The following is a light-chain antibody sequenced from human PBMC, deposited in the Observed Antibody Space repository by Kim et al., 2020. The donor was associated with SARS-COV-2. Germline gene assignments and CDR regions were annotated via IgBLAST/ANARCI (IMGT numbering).Light chain of an antibody. J-gene: IGLJ1*01. CDR2: RND. CDR3: AAWDDSLNYV. Sequence: GQRVTISWSGSSSNIGTYYVYWYQQFPGTAPKLLIYRNDQRTSGVPDRFSGSKSGSSASLAISGLRSGDEADYYCAAWDDSLNYVFGTGTKVTVL. V-gene: IGLV1-47*01. CDR1: SSNIGTYY.